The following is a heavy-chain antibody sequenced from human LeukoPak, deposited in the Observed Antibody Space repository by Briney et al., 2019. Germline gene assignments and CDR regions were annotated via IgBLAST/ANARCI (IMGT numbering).Heavy chain of an antibody. CDR1: GFTVSSNY. CDR2: IYSGGST. J-gene: IGHJ4*02. D-gene: IGHD2-15*01. V-gene: IGHV3-53*01. Sequence: GGSLRLSCAASGFTVSSNYMSWVRQAPGKGLEWVSVIYSGGSTYYADSVKGRFTISRDNSKNTLYLQMNSLRAEDTAVYYCAKWGCSGGSCYPFDYWGQGTLVTVSS. CDR3: AKWGCSGGSCYPFDY.